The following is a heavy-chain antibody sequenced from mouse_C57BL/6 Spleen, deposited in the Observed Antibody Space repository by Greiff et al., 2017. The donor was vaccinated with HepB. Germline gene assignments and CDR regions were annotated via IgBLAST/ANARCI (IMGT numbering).Heavy chain of an antibody. D-gene: IGHD2-5*01. CDR1: GYTFTSYW. V-gene: IGHV1-69*01. J-gene: IGHJ2*01. CDR2: IDTSDSYT. Sequence: VQLQQPGAELVMPGASVKLSCKASGYTFTSYWMHWVKQRPGKGLEWIGAIDTSDSYTNYNQKFKGKSTLTVDKSSSTAYMQLSSLTTEDSAVYDCAKSNNSNYDYVDYWGPSTTLTFAS. CDR3: AKSNNSNYDYVDY.